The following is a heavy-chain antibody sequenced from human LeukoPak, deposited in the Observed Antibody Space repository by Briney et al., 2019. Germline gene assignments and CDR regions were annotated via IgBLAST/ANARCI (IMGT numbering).Heavy chain of an antibody. CDR2: IRSKAYGGTT. V-gene: IGHV3-49*03. J-gene: IGHJ4*02. Sequence: GGSLRLSCTASGFTFGDYAMSWFRQAPGKGLEWVGFIRSKAYGGTTEYAASVKGRFTISRDDSKSIAYLQMNSLKTEDTAVYYCTSCSGGSCYSLVSDYWGQGTLVTVSS. CDR1: GFTFGDYA. CDR3: TSCSGGSCYSLVSDY. D-gene: IGHD2-15*01.